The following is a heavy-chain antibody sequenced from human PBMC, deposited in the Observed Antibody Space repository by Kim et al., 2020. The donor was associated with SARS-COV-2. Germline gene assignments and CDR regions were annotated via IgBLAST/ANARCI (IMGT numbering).Heavy chain of an antibody. CDR3: CHTDRSGSNLIVK. Sequence: SETLSLACIVSGGPISNSFYLWGWIRQTPGKGLEWIGTMSDRGGVYYSPSFRGRVTISADTSRNQFSLRLTSVTAADAAVYYCCHTDRSGSNLIVKWGQGPPVTVSS. J-gene: IGHJ1*01. V-gene: IGHV4-39*01. CDR2: MSDRGGV. D-gene: IGHD5-12*01. CDR1: GGPISNSFYL.